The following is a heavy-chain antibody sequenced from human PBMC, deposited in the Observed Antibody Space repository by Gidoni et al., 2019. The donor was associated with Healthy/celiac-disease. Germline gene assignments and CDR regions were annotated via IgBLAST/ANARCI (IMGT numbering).Heavy chain of an antibody. Sequence: QVQLQEPGPGPVKPSETLSLTCTVSGGAISSYYRGWIRQPPGKGLEWIGYIYYSGSTNYNPSLKSRVTISVDTSKNQFSLKLSSVTAADTAVYYCARSALGYSSSWQLDYWGQGTLVTVSS. CDR3: ARSALGYSSSWQLDY. CDR2: IYYSGST. CDR1: GGAISSYY. J-gene: IGHJ4*02. D-gene: IGHD6-13*01. V-gene: IGHV4-59*01.